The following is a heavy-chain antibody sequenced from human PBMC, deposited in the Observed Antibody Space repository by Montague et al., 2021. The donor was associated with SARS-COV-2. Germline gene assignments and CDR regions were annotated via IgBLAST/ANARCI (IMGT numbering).Heavy chain of an antibody. CDR1: GGSITGFS. V-gene: IGHV4-4*07. CDR2: VTNSGTT. CDR3: ARKPTLPLSFDS. J-gene: IGHJ4*02. D-gene: IGHD1-1*01. Sequence: SETLSLTCAVSGGSITGFSWSWVRQPAGKGLEWIGHVTNSGTTNXSPSLRSRVTISVDTSKNQFSLNLNSVTAAGTAIYYCARKPTLPLSFDSWGQGAMVTVSS.